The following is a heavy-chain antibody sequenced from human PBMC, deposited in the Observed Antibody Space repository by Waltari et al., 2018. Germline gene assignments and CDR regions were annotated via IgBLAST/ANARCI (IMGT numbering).Heavy chain of an antibody. V-gene: IGHV3-53*01. CDR1: GFTVSSNY. D-gene: IGHD3-3*01. CDR2: MYSGGIT. Sequence: EVQLVESGGGLIQPGGSLRLSCAASGFTVSSNYMSWVRQAPGKGLDGVSFMYSGGITYYADAGKGRFTISRDNSKNTLYLQMNSLRAEDTAVYYCARVRYAWNFDFWSGAYNWFDPWGQGTLVTVSS. J-gene: IGHJ5*02. CDR3: ARVRYAWNFDFWSGAYNWFDP.